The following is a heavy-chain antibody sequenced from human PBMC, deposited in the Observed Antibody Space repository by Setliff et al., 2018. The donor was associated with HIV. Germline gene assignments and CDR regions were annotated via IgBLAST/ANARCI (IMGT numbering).Heavy chain of an antibody. CDR3: ARGKWLVQNFYSYYMDV. V-gene: IGHV4-61*01. CDR2: IFYSGST. CDR1: GGSISSSSYY. Sequence: SETLSLTCTVSGGSISSSSYYWIWIRQPPGKGLEWIGHIFYSGSTNHNPSLKSRVTISVDTSKNQFSLKLSSVTAADTAVYYCARGKWLVQNFYSYYMDVWGKGTTVTVS. D-gene: IGHD6-19*01. J-gene: IGHJ6*03.